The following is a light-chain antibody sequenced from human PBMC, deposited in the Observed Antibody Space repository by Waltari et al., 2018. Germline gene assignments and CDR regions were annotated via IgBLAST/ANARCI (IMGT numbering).Light chain of an antibody. Sequence: VLTQSPATLSLSPGERPIPSCRASQSVSSNSLVWYQQKPGQAPRLLIYGASTRATGIPERFSGSGSGTDFTLTISSLEPEDFAMYYCQQYDSAVLTFGGGTKVEIK. CDR3: QQYDSAVLT. V-gene: IGKV3-20*01. CDR1: QSVSSNS. CDR2: GAS. J-gene: IGKJ4*01.